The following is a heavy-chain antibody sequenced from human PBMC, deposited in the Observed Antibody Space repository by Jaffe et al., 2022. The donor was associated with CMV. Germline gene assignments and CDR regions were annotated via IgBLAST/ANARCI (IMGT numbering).Heavy chain of an antibody. V-gene: IGHV4-34*01. CDR1: GGSFSGYY. D-gene: IGHD2-2*01. J-gene: IGHJ5*02. Sequence: QVQLQQWGAGLLKPSETLSLTCAVYGGSFSGYYWSWIRQPPGKGLEWIGEINHSGSTNYNPSLKSRVTISVDTSKNQFSLKLSSVTAADTAVYYCARAFRVGCSSTSCLGSGRRNWFDPWGQGTLVTVSS. CDR2: INHSGST. CDR3: ARAFRVGCSSTSCLGSGRRNWFDP.